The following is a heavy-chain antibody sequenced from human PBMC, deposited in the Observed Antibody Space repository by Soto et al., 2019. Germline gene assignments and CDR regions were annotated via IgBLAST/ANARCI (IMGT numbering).Heavy chain of an antibody. J-gene: IGHJ4*02. V-gene: IGHV1-3*05. D-gene: IGHD5-18*01. CDR3: ARDVGHSYGDY. CDR1: GYTFTSYA. Sequence: QVQLVQSGAEEKKPGASVKVSCKASGYTFTSYAMHWVRQAPGQRLEWMGWINAGNGNTKYSQKFQGRVTITRDTAASTAYMELSSLRSEDTAVYYCARDVGHSYGDYWGQGTLVTVSS. CDR2: INAGNGNT.